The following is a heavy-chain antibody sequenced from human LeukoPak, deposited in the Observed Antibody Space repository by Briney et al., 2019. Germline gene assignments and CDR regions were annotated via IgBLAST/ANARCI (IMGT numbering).Heavy chain of an antibody. D-gene: IGHD1/OR15-1a*01. CDR1: GFTFSNFG. Sequence: GGSLRLSCAASGFTFSNFGVHWVRQAPGKGLEWVAFIRYDGSHEYYADSVKGRFTISRDNSKNTMYLQMTSLRVEDTAVYYCEVLNNDYFDYWGQGTLVSVSS. V-gene: IGHV3-30*02. CDR3: EVLNNDYFDY. J-gene: IGHJ4*02. CDR2: IRYDGSHE.